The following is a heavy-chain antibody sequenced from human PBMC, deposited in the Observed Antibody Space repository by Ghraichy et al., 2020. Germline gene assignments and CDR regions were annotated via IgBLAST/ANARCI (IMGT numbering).Heavy chain of an antibody. J-gene: IGHJ4*02. Sequence: GGSLRLSCAASGFTVSDSYMIWVRQAPGKGLEWVSVIYIGGTTYYADSVKGRFTISRNISNNTLSLQMNSLRAEETAVYSCARGTFGLYYFDYWGQGTLVTVSS. V-gene: IGHV3-53*04. CDR1: GFTVSDSY. D-gene: IGHD3-16*01. CDR2: IYIGGTT. CDR3: ARGTFGLYYFDY.